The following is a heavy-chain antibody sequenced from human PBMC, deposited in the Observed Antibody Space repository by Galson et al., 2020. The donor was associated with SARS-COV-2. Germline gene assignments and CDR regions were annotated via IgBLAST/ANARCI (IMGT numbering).Heavy chain of an antibody. Sequence: GESLKISCAASGFTFDDYTMHWVRQAPGKGLEWVSLISWDGGSTYYADSVKGRFTISRDNSKNSLYLQMNSLRTEDTALYYCAKDLRGYSYYYGMDVWGQGTTVTVSS. D-gene: IGHD5-18*01. CDR1: GFTFDDYT. J-gene: IGHJ6*02. V-gene: IGHV3-43*01. CDR3: AKDLRGYSYYYGMDV. CDR2: ISWDGGST.